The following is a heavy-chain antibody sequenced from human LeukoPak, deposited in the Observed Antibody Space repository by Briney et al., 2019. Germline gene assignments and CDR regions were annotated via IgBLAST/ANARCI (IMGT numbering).Heavy chain of an antibody. CDR1: GGSISSGGYY. J-gene: IGHJ4*02. V-gene: IGHV4-30-2*01. CDR3: ARLLTRHFDY. CDR2: IYHSGST. Sequence: KTSETLSLTCTVSGGSISSGGYYWSWIRQPPGKGLEWIGYIYHSGSTYYNPSLKSRVTISVDTSKNQFSLKLSSVTAADTAVYYCARLLTRHFDYWGQGTLVTVSS.